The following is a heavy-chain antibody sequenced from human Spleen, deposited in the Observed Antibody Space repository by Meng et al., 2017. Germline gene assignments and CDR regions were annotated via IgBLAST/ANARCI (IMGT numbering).Heavy chain of an antibody. CDR2: ISPYDDNT. D-gene: IGHD5-18*01. CDR3: ARLPRGHTYALYYFDY. J-gene: IGHJ4*02. Sequence: VQLVTSGAGVKKPGASVKVSCKASGYTFTSYGITWVRQAPGQGLEWMGWISPYDDNTDYARELQGRVTMTTDTSTSTAYMDLRSLRSDDTAVYYCARLPRGHTYALYYFDYWGQGTLVTVSS. CDR1: GYTFTSYG. V-gene: IGHV1-18*01.